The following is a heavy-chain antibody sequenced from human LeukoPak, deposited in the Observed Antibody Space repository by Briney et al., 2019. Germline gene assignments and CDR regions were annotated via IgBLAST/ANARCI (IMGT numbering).Heavy chain of an antibody. J-gene: IGHJ4*02. D-gene: IGHD3-10*01. CDR1: GGTFSSYA. CDR3: ARVNYYGSGSYPFDY. Sequence: ASVKVSCKASGGTFSSYAISWVRQAPGQGLEWMGGIIPIFGTANYAQKFQGRVTITTDESTSTAYMELSSLRSEDTAVYYCARVNYYGSGSYPFDYWGQGTLVTVSS. V-gene: IGHV1-69*05. CDR2: IIPIFGTA.